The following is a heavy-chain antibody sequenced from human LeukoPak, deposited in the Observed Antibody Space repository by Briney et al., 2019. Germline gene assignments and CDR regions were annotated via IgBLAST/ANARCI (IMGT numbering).Heavy chain of an antibody. CDR3: ARDHNYASDY. Sequence: GGSLRLSCVASGFSLNKYWMSWVRQAPGKGLEWVANIKEDGSDKYYVASVKGRFTISRDNAKNSLYLQMNSLRAEDTAIYYCARDHNYASDYWGQGTLVTVSS. V-gene: IGHV3-7*04. CDR1: GFSLNKYW. CDR2: IKEDGSDK. D-gene: IGHD5-24*01. J-gene: IGHJ4*02.